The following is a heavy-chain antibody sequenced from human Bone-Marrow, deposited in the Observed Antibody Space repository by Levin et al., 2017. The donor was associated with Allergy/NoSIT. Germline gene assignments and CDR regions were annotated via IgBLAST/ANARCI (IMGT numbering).Heavy chain of an antibody. J-gene: IGHJ2*01. CDR3: ARDLPPTYGDYEGWFFDL. Sequence: SQTLSLTCTVSGGSINSGHYYWNWIRQSAGKGLEWIGRISLSGSTNYNPSLKSRVSISLHTSMNQFSLKVTSVTAADTAVYYCARDLPPTYGDYEGWFFDLWGRGTLVTVSS. D-gene: IGHD4-17*01. V-gene: IGHV4-61*02. CDR2: ISLSGST. CDR1: GGSINSGHYY.